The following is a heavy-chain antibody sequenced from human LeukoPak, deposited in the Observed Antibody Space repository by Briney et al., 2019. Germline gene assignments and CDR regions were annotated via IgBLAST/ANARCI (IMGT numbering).Heavy chain of an antibody. D-gene: IGHD6-6*01. V-gene: IGHV3-21*01. Sequence: GGSLRLSCAVSGITFSSYSMNWVRQSPGKGLEWVSSISSSSDYIYYVDSVKGRFTISRDNSKNTLYLQMNSLRAEDTAVYYCAAAIAARPGYYYMDAWGKGTTVTVSS. CDR2: ISSSSDYI. CDR3: AAAIAARPGYYYMDA. CDR1: GITFSSYS. J-gene: IGHJ6*03.